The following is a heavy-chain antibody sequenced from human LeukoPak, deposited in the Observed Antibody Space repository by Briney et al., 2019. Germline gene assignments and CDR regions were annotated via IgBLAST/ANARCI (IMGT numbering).Heavy chain of an antibody. J-gene: IGHJ4*02. CDR1: GFTFSSYW. V-gene: IGHV3-7*01. CDR3: ARDLADCSGGSCPNY. D-gene: IGHD2-15*01. CDR2: IKQDGSEK. Sequence: GGSLRLSCAASGFTFSSYWMSWVRQAPGKGLEGVANIKQDGSEKYYVDSVKGRFTISRDNAKNSLYLQMNSLRAEDTAVYYCARDLADCSGGSCPNYWGQGTLVTVSS.